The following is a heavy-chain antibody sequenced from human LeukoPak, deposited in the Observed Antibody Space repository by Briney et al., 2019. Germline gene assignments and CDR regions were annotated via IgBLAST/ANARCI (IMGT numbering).Heavy chain of an antibody. D-gene: IGHD3-3*01. CDR2: INPNSGGT. J-gene: IGHJ4*02. CDR3: ASMGDFWSGYPNFDY. Sequence: ASVKVSCKASGYTFTGYYMHWVRQAPGQGLEWMGWINPNSGGTNYAQKFQGRVTMTRDTYISTAYMELSRLRSDDTAMYYCASMGDFWSGYPNFDYWGQGTLVTVSS. CDR1: GYTFTGYY. V-gene: IGHV1-2*02.